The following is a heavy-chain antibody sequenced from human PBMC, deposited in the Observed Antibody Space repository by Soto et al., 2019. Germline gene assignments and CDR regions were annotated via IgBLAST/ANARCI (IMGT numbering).Heavy chain of an antibody. CDR1: GFTFSSYS. Sequence: EVQLVESGGGLVKPGGSLRLSCAASGFTFSSYSMNWVRQAPGKGLEWVSSISSSSSYIYYADSVNGRFTISRDHAKNALYLQMNSLRAGDTAVYYGPRSFGDSEDPFVYWGPGTLVTVAS. V-gene: IGHV3-21*01. D-gene: IGHD4-17*01. CDR2: ISSSSSYI. J-gene: IGHJ4*02. CDR3: PRSFGDSEDPFVY.